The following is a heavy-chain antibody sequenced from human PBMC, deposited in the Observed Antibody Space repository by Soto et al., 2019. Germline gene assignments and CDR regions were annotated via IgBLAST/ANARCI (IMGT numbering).Heavy chain of an antibody. D-gene: IGHD3-22*01. Sequence: PSETLSLTCTVSGGSISSYYWSWIRQPPGKGLEWVGYIYYSGSTNYNPSLKSRVTISVDTSKNQFSLKLSSVTAADTAVYYCAIRLYDSSGPYFDYWGQGTLVPVSS. CDR3: AIRLYDSSGPYFDY. J-gene: IGHJ4*02. CDR2: IYYSGST. CDR1: GGSISSYY. V-gene: IGHV4-59*01.